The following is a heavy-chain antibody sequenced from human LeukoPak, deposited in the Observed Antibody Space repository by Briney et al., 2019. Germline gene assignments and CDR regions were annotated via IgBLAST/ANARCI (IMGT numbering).Heavy chain of an antibody. CDR3: AGYYDSSGYYLPSYYYGMDV. CDR2: ISGSGGST. CDR1: GFTFSSYA. V-gene: IGHV3-23*01. Sequence: GGSLRLSCAASGFTFSSYAMSWVRQAPGKGLEWVSAISGSGGSTYYADSVKGRFTISRDNSKNTLYLQMNSLRAEDTAVYYCAGYYDSSGYYLPSYYYGMDVWGQGTTVTVSS. J-gene: IGHJ6*02. D-gene: IGHD3-22*01.